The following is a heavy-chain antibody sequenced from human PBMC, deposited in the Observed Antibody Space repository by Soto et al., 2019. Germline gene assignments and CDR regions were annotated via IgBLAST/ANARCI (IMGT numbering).Heavy chain of an antibody. D-gene: IGHD4-4*01. Sequence: GGSLRLSCAASGFTFSSYGMHWVRQAPGKGLEWVAVISYDGSNKYYADSVKGRFTISRDNSKNTLYLQMNSLRAEDTAGYYCAKSNLRNYYYGMDVWGQGTTVTVSS. CDR1: GFTFSSYG. CDR3: AKSNLRNYYYGMDV. J-gene: IGHJ6*02. V-gene: IGHV3-30*18. CDR2: ISYDGSNK.